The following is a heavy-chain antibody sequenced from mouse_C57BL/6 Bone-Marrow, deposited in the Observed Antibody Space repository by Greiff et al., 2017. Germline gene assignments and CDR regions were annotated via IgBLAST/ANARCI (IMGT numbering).Heavy chain of an antibody. Sequence: QVQLQQPGAELVRPGTSVKLSCKASGYTFTSYWMHWVKQRPGQGLEWIGVIDPSDSYTNYNQKFKGKATLTVDTSSSTAYMQLSRLTSGDSAVYYCERWGGYGSSYDYDAMDYWGQGTSVTVSS. D-gene: IGHD1-1*01. CDR2: IDPSDSYT. J-gene: IGHJ4*01. V-gene: IGHV1-59*01. CDR3: ERWGGYGSSYDYDAMDY. CDR1: GYTFTSYW.